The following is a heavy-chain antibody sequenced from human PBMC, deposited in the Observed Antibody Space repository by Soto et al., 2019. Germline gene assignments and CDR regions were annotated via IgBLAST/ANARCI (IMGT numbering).Heavy chain of an antibody. J-gene: IGHJ4*02. CDR3: AKVRESRGPQPFDY. V-gene: IGHV4-4*02. D-gene: IGHD3-10*01. CDR2: IYHSGST. CDR1: GGSISSSNW. Sequence: QVQLQESGPGLVKPSGTLSLTCAVSGGSISSSNWWSWVRQPPGKGLEWIGGIYHSGSTNYNPSLKSRVTISVDKSKNQFSLKLNSVTAADTAVYYCAKVRESRGPQPFDYWGQGTLVTVSS.